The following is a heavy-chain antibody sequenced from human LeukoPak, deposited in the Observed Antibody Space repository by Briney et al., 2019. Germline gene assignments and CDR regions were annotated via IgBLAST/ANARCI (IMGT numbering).Heavy chain of an antibody. CDR2: ISGSGDYT. CDR3: SLGADISGYRALDY. V-gene: IGHV3-23*01. D-gene: IGHD3-22*01. Sequence: GGSLRLSCAASGFTFSTYAMSWVRQAPGKGLEWVSGISGSGDYTYYADSVKGRFTISRDNSKNTLYLQMNSLRAEDTAVYYCSLGADISGYRALDYWGQGTLVTVSS. J-gene: IGHJ4*02. CDR1: GFTFSTYA.